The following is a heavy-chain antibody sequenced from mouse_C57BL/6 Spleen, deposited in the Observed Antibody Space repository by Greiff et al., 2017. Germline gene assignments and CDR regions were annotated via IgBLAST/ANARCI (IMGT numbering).Heavy chain of an antibody. J-gene: IGHJ2*01. D-gene: IGHD2-4*01. V-gene: IGHV5-4*01. CDR2: ISDGGSYT. CDR1: GFTFSSYA. Sequence: DVQLVESGGGLVKPGGSLKLSCAASGFTFSSYAMSWVRQTPEKRLEWVATISDGGSYTYYPDNVKGRFTISRDNAKNNQYLQMSHLKSEDTAMYYCAREGDYDGNFDYWGQGTTLTVSS. CDR3: AREGDYDGNFDY.